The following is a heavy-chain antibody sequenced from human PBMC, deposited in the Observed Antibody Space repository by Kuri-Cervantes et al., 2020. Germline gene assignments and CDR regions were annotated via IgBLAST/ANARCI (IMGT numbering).Heavy chain of an antibody. V-gene: IGHV1-69*13. CDR2: IIPIFGTA. CDR3: ARVWPYSSGWYVGWYFDL. CDR1: GGTSSSYA. D-gene: IGHD6-19*01. Sequence: SVKVSCKASGGTSSSYAISWVRQAPGQGLEWMGGIIPIFGTANYAQKFQGRVTITADESTSTAYMELSSLRSEDTAVYYCARVWPYSSGWYVGWYFDLWGRGTLVTVSS. J-gene: IGHJ2*01.